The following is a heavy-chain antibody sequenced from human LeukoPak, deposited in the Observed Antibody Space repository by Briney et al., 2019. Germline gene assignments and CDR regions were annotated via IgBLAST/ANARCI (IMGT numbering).Heavy chain of an antibody. J-gene: IGHJ4*02. CDR3: ARDTLYFDY. CDR2: IIPILGIA. D-gene: IGHD2-15*01. V-gene: IGHV1-69*04. CDR1: GATFSSYA. Sequence: ASVKVSFKASGATFSSYAISWVRQAPGQGLEWMGRIIPILGIANYAQKFQGRVTITADKSTSTAYMELSSLRSEDTAVYYCARDTLYFDYWGQGTLVTVSS.